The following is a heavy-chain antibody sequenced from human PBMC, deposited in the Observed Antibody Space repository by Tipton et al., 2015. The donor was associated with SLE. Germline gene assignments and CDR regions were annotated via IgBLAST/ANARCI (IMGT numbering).Heavy chain of an antibody. V-gene: IGHV4-4*09. D-gene: IGHD1-26*01. CDR1: GGSISNYY. J-gene: IGHJ4*02. CDR2: ISTGGTT. CDR3: ARLWRKWELPQYFDY. Sequence: TLSLTCTVSGGSISNYYWSWIRQPPGKGLEWIGYISTGGTTNYNPSLKSRVTLSVDESKKQFSLTLRSVTAADTAVYYCARLWRKWELPQYFDYWGQGSLVTVSS.